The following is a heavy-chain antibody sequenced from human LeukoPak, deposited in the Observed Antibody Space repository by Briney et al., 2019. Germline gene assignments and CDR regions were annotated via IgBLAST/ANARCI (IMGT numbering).Heavy chain of an antibody. CDR3: RVFTLGYSGYADAFDI. J-gene: IGHJ3*02. CDR2: IIPIFGTA. V-gene: IGHV1-69*06. D-gene: IGHD5-12*01. Sequence: SVKVSCKASGGTFSSYAISWVRQAPGQGLEWMGGIIPIFGTANYAQKFQGRVTITADKSTSTAYMELSSLRSEDTAVYYCRVFTLGYSGYADAFDIWGQGTMVTVSS. CDR1: GGTFSSYA.